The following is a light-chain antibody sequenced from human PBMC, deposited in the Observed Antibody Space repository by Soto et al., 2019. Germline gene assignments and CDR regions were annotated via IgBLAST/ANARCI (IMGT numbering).Light chain of an antibody. V-gene: IGKV2-30*01. CDR1: QSLVYSDGNTY. CDR2: KVS. J-gene: IGKJ2*01. Sequence: DVVMTQSPLSLPVTLGQPAPISCRSGQSLVYSDGNTYLTWFQQRPGLSPRRLIYKVSNRDSGVPDRFSGSGSATDFTLKISRVEAVDVGVYYCMQGSHWPYTFGQGTKMEIK. CDR3: MQGSHWPYT.